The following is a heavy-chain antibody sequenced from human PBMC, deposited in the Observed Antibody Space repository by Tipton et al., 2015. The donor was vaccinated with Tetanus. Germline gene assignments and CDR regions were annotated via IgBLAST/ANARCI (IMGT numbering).Heavy chain of an antibody. CDR2: IHRDGST. CDR1: GFSVSNSY. CDR3: ARAPCLYYTGCPFDY. D-gene: IGHD3-10*01. Sequence: SLRLSCAASGFSVSNSYLIWVRQAPGKGLEWVSVIHRDGSTSYADSVKGRFTVSRDISKNTVVLLMNSLRAEDTAVFYCARAPCLYYTGCPFDYWGQGTPVSVSS. J-gene: IGHJ4*02. V-gene: IGHV3-53*01.